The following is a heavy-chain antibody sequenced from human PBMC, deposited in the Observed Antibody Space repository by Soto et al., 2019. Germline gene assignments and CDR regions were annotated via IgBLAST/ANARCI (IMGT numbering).Heavy chain of an antibody. D-gene: IGHD4-17*01. J-gene: IGHJ4*02. V-gene: IGHV4-59*01. Sequence: PSETLSLTCTVSGVAINSYYLTWIRQPAGKGLEWIGYVYYSGTTNYNPSLKSRVTISVDLSKNQFSLRLSSVTTADTALYYCARTTAVPNTLRSRYFFDYWGQGTLVTVS. CDR2: VYYSGTT. CDR1: GVAINSYY. CDR3: ARTTAVPNTLRSRYFFDY.